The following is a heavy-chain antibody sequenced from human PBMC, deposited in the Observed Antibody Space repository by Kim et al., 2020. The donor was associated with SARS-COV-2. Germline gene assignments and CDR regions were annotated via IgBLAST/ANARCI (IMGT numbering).Heavy chain of an antibody. J-gene: IGHJ5*02. CDR3: ARGVLTDP. V-gene: IGHV4-59*09. CDR2: GST. D-gene: IGHD2-8*01. Sequence: GSTNYNPHRKSRVTISVDTSKSQFSLKLSSVTAADTAVYYCARGVLTDPWGQGTLVTVSS.